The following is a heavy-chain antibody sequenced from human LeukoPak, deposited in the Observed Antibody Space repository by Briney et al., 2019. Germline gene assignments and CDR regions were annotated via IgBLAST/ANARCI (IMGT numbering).Heavy chain of an antibody. CDR2: IYTGGNT. CDR3: ARDGRRGPDCNGGGCYFVPGQ. J-gene: IGHJ4*02. D-gene: IGHD2-15*01. Sequence: GGSLRLSCAASGFTVSGNYMSWVRQAPGRGPEWVSVIYTGGNTYYADSVKGRFTISRDSSKNTLYLQMNSLRGEDTAVYYCARDGRRGPDCNGGGCYFVPGQWGQGTVVTVSS. CDR1: GFTVSGNY. V-gene: IGHV3-66*01.